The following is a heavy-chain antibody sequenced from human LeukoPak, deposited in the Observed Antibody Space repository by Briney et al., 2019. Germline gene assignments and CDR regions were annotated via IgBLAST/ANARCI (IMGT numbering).Heavy chain of an antibody. Sequence: PSETLSLTCTVSGGSISSYYWSWLRQPPGKGLEWIGYIYYSGSTNYNHSLKSRVTISVDTSKNQFSLKLSSVTAADTAVYYCARDHQGYCSSTSCPDSDYYYYYMDVWGKGTTVTVSS. CDR2: IYYSGST. J-gene: IGHJ6*03. V-gene: IGHV4-59*01. CDR1: GGSISSYY. D-gene: IGHD2-2*01. CDR3: ARDHQGYCSSTSCPDSDYYYYYMDV.